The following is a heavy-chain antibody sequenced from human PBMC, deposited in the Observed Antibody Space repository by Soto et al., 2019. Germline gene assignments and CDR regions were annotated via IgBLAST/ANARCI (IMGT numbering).Heavy chain of an antibody. V-gene: IGHV3-30-3*01. CDR2: ISYDGSNK. CDR3: ARGTYYYDSSGYPRAY. J-gene: IGHJ4*02. CDR1: GFTFSSYA. D-gene: IGHD3-22*01. Sequence: GGSLRLSCAASGFTFSSYAMHWVRQAPGKGLEWVAVISYDGSNKYYADSVKGRFTISRDNSKNTLYLQMNSLRAEDTAVYYCARGTYYYDSSGYPRAYWGQGTLVTVSS.